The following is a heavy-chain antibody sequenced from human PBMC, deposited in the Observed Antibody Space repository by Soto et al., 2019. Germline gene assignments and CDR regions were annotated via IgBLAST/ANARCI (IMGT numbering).Heavy chain of an antibody. D-gene: IGHD4-17*01. CDR1: GYTFTSYA. J-gene: IGHJ5*02. Sequence: ASVKVSCKASGYTFTSYAMHWVRQAPGQRLEWMGWINAGNGNTKYSQKFQGRVTITRDTSASTAYMELSSLRSEDTAVYYCARVHYVANWFDPWGQGTLVTVSS. V-gene: IGHV1-3*01. CDR3: ARVHYVANWFDP. CDR2: INAGNGNT.